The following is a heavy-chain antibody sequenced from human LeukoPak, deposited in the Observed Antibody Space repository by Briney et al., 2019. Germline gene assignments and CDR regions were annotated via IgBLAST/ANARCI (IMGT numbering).Heavy chain of an antibody. Sequence: PGGSLRLSCAASGFTFSSYSMNWVRQAPGKGLEWVSSISSSSSYKYYADSVKGRFTISRDNAKNSLYLQMNSLRAEDTAVYYCARDSTAGTSEYFQHWGQGTLVTVSS. D-gene: IGHD6-13*01. CDR2: ISSSSSYK. CDR3: ARDSTAGTSEYFQH. CDR1: GFTFSSYS. J-gene: IGHJ1*01. V-gene: IGHV3-21*01.